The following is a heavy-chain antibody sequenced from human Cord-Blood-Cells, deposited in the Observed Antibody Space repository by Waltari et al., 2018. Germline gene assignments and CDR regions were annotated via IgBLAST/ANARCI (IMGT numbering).Heavy chain of an antibody. V-gene: IGHV4-38-2*02. CDR1: GYSISSGYY. Sequence: QVQLQESGPGLVKPSETLSLTCAVSGYSISSGYYWGWIRQPPGKGLEWIGSIYHSGSTYYNPSLKSRVTISVDTSKNQFSRKLSSVTAADTAVYYCARDYGGSSSYFDYWGQGTLVTVSS. J-gene: IGHJ4*02. D-gene: IGHD6-6*01. CDR3: ARDYGGSSSYFDY. CDR2: IYHSGST.